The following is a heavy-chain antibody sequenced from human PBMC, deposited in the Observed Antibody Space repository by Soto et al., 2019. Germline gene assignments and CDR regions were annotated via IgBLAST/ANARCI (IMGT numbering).Heavy chain of an antibody. CDR1: GGSIRSGGYY. V-gene: IGHV4-31*03. Sequence: SATLSITCTVSGGSIRSGGYYWSWIRQHPGKGLEWIGYIYYSGSTYYNPSLKSRVTISVDTSKNQFSLKLSSVTAADTAVYYCARSRASITMVRGVIIADYYGMDVWGQGTTVTVS. D-gene: IGHD3-10*01. CDR2: IYYSGST. CDR3: ARSRASITMVRGVIIADYYGMDV. J-gene: IGHJ6*02.